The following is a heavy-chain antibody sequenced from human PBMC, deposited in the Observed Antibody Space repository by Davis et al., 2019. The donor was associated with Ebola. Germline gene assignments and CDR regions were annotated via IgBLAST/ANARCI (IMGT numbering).Heavy chain of an antibody. J-gene: IGHJ4*02. CDR1: GFSFSDYY. D-gene: IGHD5-24*01. CDR3: AREPRKMATTNFDY. CDR2: ISISSGFT. Sequence: GESLKIPCAASGFSFSDYYMSWIRQAPGKGLAWVSYISISSGFTNYADSVKGRFTISRDNAKNSLYLQMNSRRAEDTAVYYCAREPRKMATTNFDYWGQGTLVTVSS. V-gene: IGHV3-11*06.